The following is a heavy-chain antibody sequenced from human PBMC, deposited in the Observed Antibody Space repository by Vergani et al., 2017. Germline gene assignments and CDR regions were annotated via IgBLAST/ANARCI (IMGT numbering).Heavy chain of an antibody. J-gene: IGHJ6*03. CDR2: ISSSSSYI. CDR3: AKDRRLGTNYMDV. D-gene: IGHD7-27*01. V-gene: IGHV3-21*01. Sequence: EVQLVESGGGLVKPGGSLRLSCAASGFTFSSYSMNWVRQAPGKGLEWVSSISSSSSYIYYADSVKGRFTISRDNSKNTLYLQMNSLRAEDTAVYYCAKDRRLGTNYMDVWGKGTTVTVSS. CDR1: GFTFSSYS.